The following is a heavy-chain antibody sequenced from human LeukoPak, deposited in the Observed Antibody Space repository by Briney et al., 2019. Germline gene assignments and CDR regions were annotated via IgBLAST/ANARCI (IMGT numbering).Heavy chain of an antibody. CDR2: MNPNSGNT. CDR3: ARDSETRAEWLWKIVRAFDI. J-gene: IGHJ3*02. D-gene: IGHD3-3*01. V-gene: IGHV1-8*01. Sequence: GASVKVSCKASGYTFTSYDINWVRQATGQGLEWMGWMNPNSGNTGYAQKFQGRVTMTRNTSISTAYMELSSLRSEDTAVYYCARDSETRAEWLWKIVRAFDIWGQGTMVTVSS. CDR1: GYTFTSYD.